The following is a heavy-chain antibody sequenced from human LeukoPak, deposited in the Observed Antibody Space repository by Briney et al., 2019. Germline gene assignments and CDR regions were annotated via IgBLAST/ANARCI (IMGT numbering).Heavy chain of an antibody. J-gene: IGHJ4*02. V-gene: IGHV6-1*01. CDR1: GDSFSSSSSA. CDR3: ARNLRPDFDY. CDR2: TYYRSKWHN. Sequence: PSQTLSLTCAISGDSFSSSSSAWSWIRQSPSRGLEWLGRTYYRSKWHNDYAESVKSRITINPDTSKNEFSLQLNSVTPEDTAVYYCARNLRPDFDYWGQGTLVTVSS.